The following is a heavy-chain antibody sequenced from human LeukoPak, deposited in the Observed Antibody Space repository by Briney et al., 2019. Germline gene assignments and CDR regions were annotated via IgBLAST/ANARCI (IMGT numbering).Heavy chain of an antibody. V-gene: IGHV3-23*01. CDR2: ITLSGGNT. CDR1: GFTFSSYD. Sequence: GGSLRHSCAASGFTFSSYDMSWVRQAPGKGLEWVSSITLSGGNTFYADSVMGRFTISRDNSKNTLYLQMNSLSAEDTAVYYCAKRGNPAVGHHYLDVWGKGTTVSVSS. J-gene: IGHJ6*03. CDR3: AKRGNPAVGHHYLDV. D-gene: IGHD2-2*01.